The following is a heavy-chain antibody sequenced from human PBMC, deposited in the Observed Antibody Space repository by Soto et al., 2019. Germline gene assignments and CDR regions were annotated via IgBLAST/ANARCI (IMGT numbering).Heavy chain of an antibody. CDR1: GFTFSSYA. J-gene: IGHJ4*02. D-gene: IGHD2-8*01. CDR3: AHVPTYCTNGVCTYYYFDY. CDR2: ISGSGGST. V-gene: IGHV3-23*01. Sequence: GGSLRLSCAASGFTFSSYAMSWVRQAPGKGLEWVSAISGSGGSTYYADSVKGRFTISRDNSKNTLYLQMNSLRAEDTAVYYCAHVPTYCTNGVCTYYYFDYWGQGTRVTV.